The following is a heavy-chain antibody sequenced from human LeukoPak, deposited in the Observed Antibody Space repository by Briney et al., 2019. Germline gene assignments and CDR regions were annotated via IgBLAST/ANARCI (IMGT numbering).Heavy chain of an antibody. D-gene: IGHD3-22*01. CDR1: GFTLSSYW. Sequence: GGSLRLSCAASGFTLSSYWMSWVRQAPGKGLEWVSSISSSSSYIYYADSVKGRFTISRDNAKNSLYLQMNSLRAEDTAVYYCARAPYYYDSGTIDYWGQGTLVTVSS. V-gene: IGHV3-21*01. CDR2: ISSSSSYI. CDR3: ARAPYYYDSGTIDY. J-gene: IGHJ4*02.